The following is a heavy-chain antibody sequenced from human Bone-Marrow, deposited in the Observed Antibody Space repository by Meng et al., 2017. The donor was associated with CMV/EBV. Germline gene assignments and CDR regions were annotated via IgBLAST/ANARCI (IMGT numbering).Heavy chain of an antibody. V-gene: IGHV3-7*03. D-gene: IGHD2-2*01. J-gene: IGHJ4*02. CDR3: AKGYCSSTSCYTYYFDY. Sequence: GESLKISCAGSGFTFSTYWMSWVRQAPGKGLEWVANIKQDGSEKYYVDSVKGRFTISRDNAKNSLYLQMNSLRAEDTAVYYCAKGYCSSTSCYTYYFDYWGQGTLVTVSS. CDR1: GFTFSTYW. CDR2: IKQDGSEK.